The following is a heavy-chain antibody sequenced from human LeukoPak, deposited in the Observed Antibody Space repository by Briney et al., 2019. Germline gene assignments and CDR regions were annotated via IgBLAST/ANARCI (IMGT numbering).Heavy chain of an antibody. CDR3: AKPYYYDSSGYMY. J-gene: IGHJ4*02. CDR1: GFTFSSYG. CDR2: IRYDGSNK. V-gene: IGHV3-30*02. Sequence: PGGSLRLSCAASGFTFSSYGMHWVRQAPGKGLEWVAFIRYDGSNKYYAGSVKGRFTISRDNSKNTLYLQMNSLRAEDTAVYYCAKPYYYDSSGYMYWGQGTLVNDSS. D-gene: IGHD3-22*01.